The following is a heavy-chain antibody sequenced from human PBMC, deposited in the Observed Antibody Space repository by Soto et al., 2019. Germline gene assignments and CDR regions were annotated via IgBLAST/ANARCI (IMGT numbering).Heavy chain of an antibody. CDR2: IIPIFGTA. V-gene: IGHV1-69*06. D-gene: IGHD3-22*01. Sequence: QVQLVQSGAEVKKPGSSVKVSCKASGGTFSSHAISWVRQAPGQGLEWMGGIIPIFGTANYAQKFQGRVTITADKSTSTAYMELSSLRSEDTAVYYCARGYYYDSSGYSSPYYFDYWGQGTLVTVSS. J-gene: IGHJ4*02. CDR1: GGTFSSHA. CDR3: ARGYYYDSSGYSSPYYFDY.